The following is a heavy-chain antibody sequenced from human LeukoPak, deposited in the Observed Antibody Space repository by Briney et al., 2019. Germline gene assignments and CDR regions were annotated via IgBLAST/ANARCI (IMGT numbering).Heavy chain of an antibody. CDR3: AKAEQWLVPGY. Sequence: PGGSLRLSCLTSGFTLSTNAMSWVRQAPGKGLEWISGISGSGASTYYADSVKGRFTISRDDSSNTLYLQMNSLRAEDTAVYYCAKAEQWLVPGYWGQGTLVTVSS. V-gene: IGHV3-23*01. CDR1: GFTLSTNA. D-gene: IGHD6-19*01. CDR2: ISGSGAST. J-gene: IGHJ4*02.